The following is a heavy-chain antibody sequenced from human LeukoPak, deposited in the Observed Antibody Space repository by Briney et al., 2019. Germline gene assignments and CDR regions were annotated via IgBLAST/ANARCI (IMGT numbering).Heavy chain of an antibody. V-gene: IGHV4-30-2*01. D-gene: IGHD5-24*01. CDR3: AKDQDGYYFDY. CDR1: GDSISSGGYY. Sequence: PSQTLSLTCTVSGDSISSGGYYWSWIRQPPGKGLEWIGYIYHSGNTYHNPSLESRVTISVDRSKNQFSLKLTSMTAADTAVYYCAKDQDGYYFDYWGQGTLVTVSS. J-gene: IGHJ4*02. CDR2: IYHSGNT.